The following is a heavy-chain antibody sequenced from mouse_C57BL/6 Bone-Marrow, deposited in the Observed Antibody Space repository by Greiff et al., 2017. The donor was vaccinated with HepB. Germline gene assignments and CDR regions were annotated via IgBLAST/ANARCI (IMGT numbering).Heavy chain of an antibody. Sequence: EVKVVESGGGLVKPGGSLKLSCAASGFTFSSYAMSWVRQTPEKRLEWVAFISSGGSTYYPDSVKGRFTISRDNARNILYLQMSSLRSEDTAMYYFARGGITTSYAMDYWGQGTSVTVSS. CDR3: ARGGITTSYAMDY. CDR2: ISSGGST. D-gene: IGHD2-4*01. V-gene: IGHV5-6-5*01. J-gene: IGHJ4*01. CDR1: GFTFSSYA.